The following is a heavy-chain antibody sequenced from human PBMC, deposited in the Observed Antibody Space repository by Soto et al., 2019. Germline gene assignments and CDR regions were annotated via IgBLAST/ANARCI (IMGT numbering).Heavy chain of an antibody. D-gene: IGHD2-2*01. Sequence: SETLSLTCAVYGGSFSGYYWSWIRQPPGKGLEWIGEINHSGSTNYNPSLKSRVTISVDTSKNQFSLKLSSVTAADTAVYYCARLLDGRRPAAMSYYYYYMDVWGKGTTVTVSS. CDR3: ARLLDGRRPAAMSYYYYYMDV. V-gene: IGHV4-34*01. J-gene: IGHJ6*03. CDR2: INHSGST. CDR1: GGSFSGYY.